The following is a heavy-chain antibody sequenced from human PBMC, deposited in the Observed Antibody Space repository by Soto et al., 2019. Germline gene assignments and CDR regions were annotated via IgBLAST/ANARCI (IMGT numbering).Heavy chain of an antibody. Sequence: GASVKVSCKASGYTFTSYGISWVRQAPGQGLEWMGWISAYNGNTNYAQKLQGRVTMTTDTSTSTAYMELRSLRSDDTAVDYCASRWGIAVAGYFDYWGQGTLVTVSS. CDR1: GYTFTSYG. D-gene: IGHD6-19*01. J-gene: IGHJ4*02. CDR2: ISAYNGNT. V-gene: IGHV1-18*01. CDR3: ASRWGIAVAGYFDY.